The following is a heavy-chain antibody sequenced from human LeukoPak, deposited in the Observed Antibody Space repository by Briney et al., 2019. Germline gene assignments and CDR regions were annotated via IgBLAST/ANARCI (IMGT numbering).Heavy chain of an antibody. CDR2: IYITGST. CDR3: AKKDGDF. Sequence: SETLSLTCSVSGVSISEYYWTWFRQPAGKGLEWIGRIYITGSTNYNPSLKSRVTMSVDTSKNQLSLKLTSLTAAGTAVYYCAKKDGDFWGQGTLVSVSS. J-gene: IGHJ4*02. V-gene: IGHV4-4*07. CDR1: GVSISEYY.